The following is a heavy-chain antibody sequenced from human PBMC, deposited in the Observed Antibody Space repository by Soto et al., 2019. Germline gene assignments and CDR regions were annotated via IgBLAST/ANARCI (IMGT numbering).Heavy chain of an antibody. Sequence: QRQLQESGPGLVKPSETLSLTCTVSGDSLTSSSYYWGWIRQPPGKGLECIGNIYYDGNTYYNPSLESRVTISLDTSKNQFSLRLNSVTAADTAVYYCARSTIAPRLFMYPFDSWGQGTLVTVSS. D-gene: IGHD6-6*01. CDR1: GDSLTSSSYY. CDR3: ARSTIAPRLFMYPFDS. V-gene: IGHV4-39*01. CDR2: IYYDGNT. J-gene: IGHJ4*02.